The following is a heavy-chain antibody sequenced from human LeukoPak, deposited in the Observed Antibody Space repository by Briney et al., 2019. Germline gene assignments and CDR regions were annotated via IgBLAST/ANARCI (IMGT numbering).Heavy chain of an antibody. Sequence: SETLSLTCTVSGGSISSDYWSWIRQPAGKGLEWIGLIYTSGTTNYNPSLKSRVTMSLDTSKNQFSLKLNSVTAADTAVYYCARVFHDWGQGTMVTVSS. CDR2: IYTSGTT. CDR3: ARVFHD. V-gene: IGHV4-4*07. CDR1: GGSISSDY. J-gene: IGHJ3*01.